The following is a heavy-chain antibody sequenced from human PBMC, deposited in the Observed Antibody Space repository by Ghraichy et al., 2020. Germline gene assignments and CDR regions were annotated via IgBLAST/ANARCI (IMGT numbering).Heavy chain of an antibody. CDR1: GFTFSSYS. CDR2: ISSSSSTI. Sequence: GESLNISCAASGFTFSSYSMNWVRQAPGKGLEWVSYISSSSSTIYYADSVKGRFTISRDNAKNSLYLQMNSLRDEDTAVYYCATFLDPVQYYYYGMDVWGQGTTVTVSS. CDR3: ATFLDPVQYYYYGMDV. V-gene: IGHV3-48*02. D-gene: IGHD3/OR15-3a*01. J-gene: IGHJ6*02.